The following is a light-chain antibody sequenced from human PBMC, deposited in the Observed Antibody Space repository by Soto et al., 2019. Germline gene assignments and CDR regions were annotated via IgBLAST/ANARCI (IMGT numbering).Light chain of an antibody. CDR3: QQYYSYS. CDR2: DAS. V-gene: IGKV1-5*01. Sequence: EIQMTPSASNLFATVGDRVTITCRASQNIRNWLAWYHQKPGKAPNPLIYDASSLKSGVPARFSGSGSGTEFTLTISSLQPDDFATYYCQQYYSYSFGHGTKVDIK. J-gene: IGKJ1*01. CDR1: QNIRNW.